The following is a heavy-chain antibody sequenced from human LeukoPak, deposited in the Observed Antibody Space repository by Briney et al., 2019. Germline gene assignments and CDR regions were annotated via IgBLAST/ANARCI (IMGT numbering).Heavy chain of an antibody. D-gene: IGHD6-19*01. J-gene: IGHJ4*02. CDR3: ARIAVAAYPEDY. V-gene: IGHV4-39*07. CDR2: IYYSGST. CDR1: GGSISSSSYY. Sequence: PSETLSLTCTVSGGSISSSSYYWGWIRQPPGKGLEWIGSIYYSGSTYYNPSLKSRVTISVDTSKNQFSLKLSSVTAADTAVYYCARIAVAAYPEDYWGQGTLVTVSS.